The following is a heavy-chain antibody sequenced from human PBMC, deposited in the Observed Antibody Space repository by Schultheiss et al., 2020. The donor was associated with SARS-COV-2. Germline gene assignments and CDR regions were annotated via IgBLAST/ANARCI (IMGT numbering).Heavy chain of an antibody. Sequence: GGSLRLSCAASGFTFSSYAMSWVRQAPGKGLEWVSILYSGGRTYYADSVRGRFTISRDNAKNSLYLQMNSLRAEDTAVYYCARDRSYADIVVVVAATPDAFDIWGQGTMVTVSS. V-gene: IGHV3-23*01. D-gene: IGHD2-15*01. CDR1: GFTFSSYA. CDR3: ARDRSYADIVVVVAATPDAFDI. CDR2: ILYSGGRT. J-gene: IGHJ3*02.